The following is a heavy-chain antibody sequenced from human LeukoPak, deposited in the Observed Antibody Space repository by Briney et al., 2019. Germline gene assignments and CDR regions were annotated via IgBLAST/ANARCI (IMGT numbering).Heavy chain of an antibody. J-gene: IGHJ4*02. Sequence: ASVTVSCKASGYTFTGYYMHWVRQAPGQGLEWMGWINANSGGTDYAQKFQDRVTMTWDTSISTAYMELSRLRSDDTAVYYCARDGHGGNSFDYWGQGTLVTVSS. D-gene: IGHD4-23*01. CDR3: ARDGHGGNSFDY. CDR1: GYTFTGYY. CDR2: INANSGGT. V-gene: IGHV1-2*02.